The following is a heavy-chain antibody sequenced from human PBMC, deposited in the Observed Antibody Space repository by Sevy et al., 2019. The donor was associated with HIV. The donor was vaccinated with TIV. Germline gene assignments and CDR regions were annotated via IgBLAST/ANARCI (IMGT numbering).Heavy chain of an antibody. Sequence: GGSLRLSCAASRFTFSSNWMSWVRQAPGKGLEWVANINQDGSEKYHLDSVKGRFTISRDNAKNSLYLQMNSLRAEDSSVYFCARVSSIYYDRGYFYAMDVWGQGTTVTVSS. V-gene: IGHV3-7*01. J-gene: IGHJ6*02. CDR2: INQDGSEK. D-gene: IGHD3-22*01. CDR3: ARVSSIYYDRGYFYAMDV. CDR1: RFTFSSNW.